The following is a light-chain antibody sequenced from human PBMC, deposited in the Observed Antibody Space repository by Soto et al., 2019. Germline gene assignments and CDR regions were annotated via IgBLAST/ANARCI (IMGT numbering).Light chain of an antibody. V-gene: IGKV3-11*01. Sequence: EIVLTQSPATLSFSAAERSTLAFISIQSVSSSLAWYQQNPGQAPRLLIYDASNRATGIPARFSGSGSGTDFTLTISSLGPEDFAVYYCQQRSNWPPGWTFGQGTKVDI. CDR1: QSVSSS. CDR2: DAS. CDR3: QQRSNWPPGWT. J-gene: IGKJ1*01.